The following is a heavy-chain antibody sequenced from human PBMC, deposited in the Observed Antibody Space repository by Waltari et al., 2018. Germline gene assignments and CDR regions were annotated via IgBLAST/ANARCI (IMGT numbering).Heavy chain of an antibody. CDR3: ARDPPDGYTYFDY. CDR2: TYYRSRWYN. D-gene: IGHD3-16*01. CDR1: GDSVSIKPAP. J-gene: IGHJ4*02. V-gene: IGHV6-1*01. Sequence: QVQLQQSGPGLVKPSQPLSLTVAISGDSVSIKPAPWNWIRQSPSRGLEWLGRTYYRSRWYNNYAVSVKSRITINQDTSKNQFSLQLSSVTPEDTAVYYCARDPPDGYTYFDYWGQGTLVTVSS.